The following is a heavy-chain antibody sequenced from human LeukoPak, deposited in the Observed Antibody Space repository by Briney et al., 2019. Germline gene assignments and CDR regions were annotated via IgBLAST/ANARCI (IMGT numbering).Heavy chain of an antibody. CDR2: IKQDGSEK. CDR3: ASEKSRDFWSGYLDAFDI. D-gene: IGHD3-3*01. V-gene: IGHV3-7*01. Sequence: QPGGSLRLSCAASGFTFSSYWMSWVRQAPGKGLEWVANIKQDGSEKYYVDSVKGRFTISRDNAKNSLYLQMNSLRAEDTAVYYCASEKSRDFWSGYLDAFDIWGQGTMVTVSS. CDR1: GFTFSSYW. J-gene: IGHJ3*02.